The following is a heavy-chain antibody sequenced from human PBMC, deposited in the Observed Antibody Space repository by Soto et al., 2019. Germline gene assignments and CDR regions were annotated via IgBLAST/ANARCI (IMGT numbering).Heavy chain of an antibody. CDR1: GGSFSGYY. CDR2: INHSGST. D-gene: IGHD2-15*01. V-gene: IGHV4-34*01. Sequence: SETLSLTCAVYGGSFSGYYWSWIRQPPGKGLEWIGEINHSGSTNYNPSLKSRVTISVDTSKNQFSLKLSSVTAADTAVYYCAQTGVYCSGGSCGPDAFDIWGQGTMVTVSS. J-gene: IGHJ3*02. CDR3: AQTGVYCSGGSCGPDAFDI.